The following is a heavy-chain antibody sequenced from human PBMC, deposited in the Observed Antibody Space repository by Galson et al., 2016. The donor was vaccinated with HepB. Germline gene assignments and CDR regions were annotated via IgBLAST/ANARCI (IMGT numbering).Heavy chain of an antibody. CDR3: ASAGFCSGVSCYSEGGFDY. V-gene: IGHV1-3*01. J-gene: IGHJ4*02. CDR2: INAGNGNT. Sequence: SVKVSCKASGYTFSRYAMRWVRQAPGQRLEWMGWINAGNGNTKYSQKFQGRVTITRDTSASTAFMELSSLRSEDTAVYYCASAGFCSGVSCYSEGGFDYWGQGTLVTVSS. CDR1: GYTFSRYA. D-gene: IGHD2-15*01.